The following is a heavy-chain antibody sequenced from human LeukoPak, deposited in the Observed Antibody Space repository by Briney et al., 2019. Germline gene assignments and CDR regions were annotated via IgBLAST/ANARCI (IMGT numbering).Heavy chain of an antibody. CDR2: ISSSSNTI. J-gene: IGHJ4*02. CDR1: GLTFSTYS. D-gene: IGHD2-2*01. V-gene: IGHV3-48*01. CDR3: VPSYCSPTGCYHYFEY. Sequence: GGSLRLSCAASGLTFSTYSMNWVRQAPGKGLKWVSYISSSSNTIYYADSVKGRFTVSRDNAKNSLYLQMNSLRAEDTAVYYCVPSYCSPTGCYHYFEYWGQGTLVTVSS.